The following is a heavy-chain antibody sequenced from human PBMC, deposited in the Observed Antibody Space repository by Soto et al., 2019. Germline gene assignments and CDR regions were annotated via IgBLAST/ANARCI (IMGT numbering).Heavy chain of an antibody. D-gene: IGHD6-19*01. V-gene: IGHV3-30*18. Sequence: VQLVESGGGVVQPGRSLRLSCAASGFTFSDYAMHWVRQAPGKGLEWVAVVSHDGRNTHYADSVKGRFTISRDSSKNTVSLEMACLRAEVTAVYYCAKGGRQWLVTSDFNYWGQGALVTVSS. J-gene: IGHJ4*02. CDR3: AKGGRQWLVTSDFNY. CDR1: GFTFSDYA. CDR2: VSHDGRNT.